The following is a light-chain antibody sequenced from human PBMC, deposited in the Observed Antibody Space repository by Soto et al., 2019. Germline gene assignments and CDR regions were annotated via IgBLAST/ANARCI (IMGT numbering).Light chain of an antibody. CDR2: QDS. J-gene: IGLJ1*01. CDR3: QAWDSSTAPYV. Sequence: SSELTQPPSVSVSPGQTASITCSGDKLGDKYACWYQQKPGQSPVLVIYQDSKRPSGIPERFSGSNSGNTATLTISGTQAMDEADYYCQAWDSSTAPYVFGTGTQLTVL. V-gene: IGLV3-1*01. CDR1: KLGDKY.